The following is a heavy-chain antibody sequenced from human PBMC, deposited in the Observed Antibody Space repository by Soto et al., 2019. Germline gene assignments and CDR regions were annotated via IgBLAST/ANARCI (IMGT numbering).Heavy chain of an antibody. V-gene: IGHV1-69*01. CDR1: GGTFSKYA. Sequence: QVQLVQSGAEMQQPGASVRVSCKASGGTFSKYAFSWVRQAPGQGLEWLGGTIPMFGTPNYAQKFQGRVATSANESTATVYIKLSSLRSEDTAVYFCARPLRDRNYYYGMAVWGQGTTVTVSS. D-gene: IGHD3-22*01. CDR3: ARPLRDRNYYYGMAV. J-gene: IGHJ6*02. CDR2: TIPMFGTP.